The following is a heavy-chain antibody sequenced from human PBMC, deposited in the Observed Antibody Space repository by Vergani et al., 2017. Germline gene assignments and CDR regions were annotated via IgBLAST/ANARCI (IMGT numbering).Heavy chain of an antibody. CDR2: IYYSGST. J-gene: IGHJ6*03. D-gene: IGHD1-1*01. V-gene: IGHV4-59*01. Sequence: QVQLLESGPGLVKPSETLSLICTVSGGSISSYYWSWIRQPPGKGLEWIGYIYYSGSTNYNPSLKSRVTISVDTSKNQFSLKPSSVTAADTAVYYCARGTSYDVSHYYYYMDVWGKGTTVTVSS. CDR1: GGSISSYY. CDR3: ARGTSYDVSHYYYYMDV.